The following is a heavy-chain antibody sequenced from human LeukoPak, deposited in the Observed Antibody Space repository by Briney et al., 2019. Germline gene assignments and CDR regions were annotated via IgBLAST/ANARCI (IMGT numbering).Heavy chain of an antibody. CDR2: IKFGSDSI. CDR3: ARDDGRTEY. V-gene: IGHV3-21*05. J-gene: IGHJ4*02. D-gene: IGHD1-26*01. CDR1: GFAFSSYS. Sequence: GGSLRLSCAASGFAFSSYSMSWVRQAPGKGLEWISYIKFGSDSIFYADSVKGRFTISRDNAKNSLYLQMNSLRAEDTAVYYCARDDGRTEYWGQGTLVTVSS.